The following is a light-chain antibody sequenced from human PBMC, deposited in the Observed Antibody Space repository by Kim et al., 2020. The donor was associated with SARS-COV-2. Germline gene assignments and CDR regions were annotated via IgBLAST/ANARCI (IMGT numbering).Light chain of an antibody. Sequence: GPAVTMPCSGTSSDVGGYKYVSWYQQHPGKAPKLIIYEVSERPSGVPDRFSGSKSGNTASLIVSGLQAEDEADYYCCSYAGSSNWLFGGGTQLTVL. CDR2: EVS. J-gene: IGLJ3*02. V-gene: IGLV2-8*01. CDR3: CSYAGSSNWL. CDR1: SSDVGGYKY.